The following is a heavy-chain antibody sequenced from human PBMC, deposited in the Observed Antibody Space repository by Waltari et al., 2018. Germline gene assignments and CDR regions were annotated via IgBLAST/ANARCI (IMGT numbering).Heavy chain of an antibody. CDR2: IYSSGSTNYNPSSGST. V-gene: IGHV4-4*07. CDR1: GGSISSYY. D-gene: IGHD3-10*01. CDR3: ARDQGSYYEY. J-gene: IGHJ4*02. Sequence: QLQLQESGPGLVKPSETLSLTCTVSGGSISSYYWSWLRQSAGKRLEWIGRIYSSGSTNYNPSSGSTNYNPSLKSRVTMSVDTSKNQFSLKLNSVTAADTAVYFCARDQGSYYEYWGQGTLVTVSS.